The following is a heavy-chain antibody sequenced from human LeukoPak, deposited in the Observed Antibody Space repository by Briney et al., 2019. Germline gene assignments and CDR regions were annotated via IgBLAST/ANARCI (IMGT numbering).Heavy chain of an antibody. CDR2: ISYDGSNK. CDR1: GFTFSSYA. Sequence: GASLRLSCAASGFTFSSYAMHRVRQAPGKGLEWVAVISYDGSNKYYADSVKGRFTISRDNSKNTLYLQMNSLRAEDTAVYYCARDYYYYMDVWGKGTTVTVYS. J-gene: IGHJ6*03. V-gene: IGHV3-30*01. CDR3: ARDYYYYMDV.